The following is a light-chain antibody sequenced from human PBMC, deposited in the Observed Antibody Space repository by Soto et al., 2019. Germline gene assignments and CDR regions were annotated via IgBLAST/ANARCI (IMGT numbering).Light chain of an antibody. CDR2: DVN. Sequence: QSALTQPRSVSGSPGQSVTISCTGTSSDVGGYNYVSWYQQHPGKAPKLMIYDVNKRPSGVPDRFSGSKSGNTASLTISGLQAEDEADYYCCSYAGSYTVVFGGGNKVTVL. J-gene: IGLJ2*01. V-gene: IGLV2-11*01. CDR1: SSDVGGYNY. CDR3: CSYAGSYTVV.